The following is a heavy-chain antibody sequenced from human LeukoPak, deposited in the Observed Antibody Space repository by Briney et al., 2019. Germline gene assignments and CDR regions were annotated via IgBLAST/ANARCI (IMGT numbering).Heavy chain of an antibody. CDR2: FDPEDGET. V-gene: IGHV1-24*01. Sequence: ASVKVSCKVSGYTLTELSMHWVRQAPGKGLEWMGGFDPEDGETIYAQKFQGRVTITADESTSTAYMELSNLRSEDTAVYYCASSSITIFGVVIQLYYMDVWGKGTTVTVSS. CDR3: ASSSITIFGVVIQLYYMDV. D-gene: IGHD3-3*01. CDR1: GYTLTELS. J-gene: IGHJ6*03.